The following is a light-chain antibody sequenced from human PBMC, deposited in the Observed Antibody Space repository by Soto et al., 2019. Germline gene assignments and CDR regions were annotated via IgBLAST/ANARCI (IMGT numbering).Light chain of an antibody. CDR2: EVT. Sequence: QSALAQPASVSGSPEQSITISCTGTSSDFGTYNLVSWYQQHPGKAPKLIIYEVTERPSGISNRFSGSKFGNTASLTISGLLPEDEADYYCCSYGGSSTFPYVFGTGTKV. V-gene: IGLV2-23*02. J-gene: IGLJ1*01. CDR3: CSYGGSSTFPYV. CDR1: SSDFGTYNL.